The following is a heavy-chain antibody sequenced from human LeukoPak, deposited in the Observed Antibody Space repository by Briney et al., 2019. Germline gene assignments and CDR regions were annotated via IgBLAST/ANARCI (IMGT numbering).Heavy chain of an antibody. D-gene: IGHD3-22*01. CDR1: GFTFSTYD. Sequence: QPGGSLRLSCAASGFTFSTYDMHWVRLAPGKGLKWVTFIRYDGSYKYYTDSVRGRFTVSRDNSKNTLYLQMNSLRAEDTAVYYCAREQMGIGYYYDSSGYGDPAYSLDYWGQGTLVTVSS. CDR3: AREQMGIGYYYDSSGYGDPAYSLDY. J-gene: IGHJ4*02. V-gene: IGHV3-30*02. CDR2: IRYDGSYK.